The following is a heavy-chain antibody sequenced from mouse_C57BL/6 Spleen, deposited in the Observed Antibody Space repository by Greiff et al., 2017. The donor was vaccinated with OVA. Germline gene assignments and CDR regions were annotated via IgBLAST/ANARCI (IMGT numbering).Heavy chain of an antibody. V-gene: IGHV1-22*01. CDR2: INPNNGGT. J-gene: IGHJ4*01. D-gene: IGHD2-4*01. CDR1: GYTFTDYN. CDR3: ARGHYDYDGYYAMDY. Sequence: VQLKESGAELMKPGASVKMSCKASGYTFTDYNMHWVKQSHGKSLEWIGYINPNNGGTSYNQKFKGKATLTVNKSSSTAYMELRSLTSEDSAVYYCARGHYDYDGYYAMDYWGQGTSVTVSS.